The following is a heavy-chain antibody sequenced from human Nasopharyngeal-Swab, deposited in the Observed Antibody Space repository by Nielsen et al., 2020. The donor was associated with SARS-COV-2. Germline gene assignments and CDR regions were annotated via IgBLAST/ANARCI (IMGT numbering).Heavy chain of an antibody. D-gene: IGHD2-2*01. CDR2: IYPGDSDT. J-gene: IGHJ4*02. Sequence: VRQMPGKGLEWMGIIYPGDSDTRYSPSFQGQVTISADKSISTAYLQWSSLKASDTAMYYCARQGDIVVVPAASALDYWSQGTLVTVSS. V-gene: IGHV5-51*01. CDR3: ARQGDIVVVPAASALDY.